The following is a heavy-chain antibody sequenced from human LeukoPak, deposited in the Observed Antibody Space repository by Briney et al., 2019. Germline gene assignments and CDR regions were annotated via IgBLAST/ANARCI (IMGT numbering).Heavy chain of an antibody. CDR3: ARERIGSGSYYSPLDY. D-gene: IGHD1-26*01. V-gene: IGHV4-59*08. CDR2: IYSSGST. Sequence: SETLSLTCTVSGGSISSYYWNWIRQLPGKGLEWNGYIYSSGSTNYIPSLKSRVTISVDTSKNEFSLKLSSVTAADTAVYYCARERIGSGSYYSPLDYWGQGTLVTVSS. CDR1: GGSISSYY. J-gene: IGHJ4*02.